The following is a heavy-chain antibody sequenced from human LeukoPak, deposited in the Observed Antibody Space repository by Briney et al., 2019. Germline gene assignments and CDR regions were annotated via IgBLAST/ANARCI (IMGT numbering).Heavy chain of an antibody. CDR3: AREYDYSNHDLNYYYYYGMDV. Sequence: GGSLRLSCAASGFTFSSYSMNWVRQAPGKGLEWVSSISSSSSYIYYADSVKGRFTISRDNAKKSLYLQMNSLRAEDTAVYYCAREYDYSNHDLNYYYYYGMDVWGQGTTVTVSS. V-gene: IGHV3-21*01. CDR1: GFTFSSYS. D-gene: IGHD4-11*01. J-gene: IGHJ6*02. CDR2: ISSSSSYI.